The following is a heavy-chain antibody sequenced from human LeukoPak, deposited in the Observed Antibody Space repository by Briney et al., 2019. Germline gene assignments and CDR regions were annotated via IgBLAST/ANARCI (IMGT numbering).Heavy chain of an antibody. Sequence: KSSETLSLTCAVYGGSFSGYYWSWIRQPPGKGLEWIGEINHSGSTNYNPSLKSRVTISVDTSKNQFSLKLSSVTAADTAVYYCARRRYCSSTSCYASDYWGQGTLVTVSS. CDR2: INHSGST. J-gene: IGHJ4*02. CDR1: GGSFSGYY. CDR3: ARRRYCSSTSCYASDY. D-gene: IGHD2-2*01. V-gene: IGHV4-34*01.